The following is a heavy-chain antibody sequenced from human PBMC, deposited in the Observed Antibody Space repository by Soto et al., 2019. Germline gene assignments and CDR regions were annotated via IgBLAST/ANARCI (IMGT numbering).Heavy chain of an antibody. V-gene: IGHV1-18*01. CDR2: ISAHNGNT. CDR3: ARGSAITIFGVVQVHFDY. CDR1: GYTFTSYG. D-gene: IGHD3-3*01. Sequence: ASVKVSCKASGYTFTSYGISWVRQAPGQGLEWMGWISAHNGNTNYAQKLQGRVTMTTDTSTSTAYMELRSLRSDDTAVYYCARGSAITIFGVVQVHFDYWGRGTLVTVSS. J-gene: IGHJ4*02.